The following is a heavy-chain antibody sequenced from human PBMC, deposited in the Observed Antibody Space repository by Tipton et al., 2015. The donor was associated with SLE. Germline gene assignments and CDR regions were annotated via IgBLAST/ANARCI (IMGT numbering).Heavy chain of an antibody. D-gene: IGHD2-15*01. J-gene: IGHJ4*02. Sequence: TLSLTCTVSGGSISSYRWSWIRQPPGKGLEWIGYVYYSGSTNYNPSLKSRVTMSIDTSKNQFSLKLRSVTAADTAVYYCATVNCSLGGCILDSWGRGTLVTVSS. CDR1: GGSISSYR. CDR3: ATVNCSLGGCILDS. V-gene: IGHV4-59*08. CDR2: VYYSGST.